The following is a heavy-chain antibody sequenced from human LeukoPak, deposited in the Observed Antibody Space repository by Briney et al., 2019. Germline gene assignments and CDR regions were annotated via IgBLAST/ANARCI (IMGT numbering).Heavy chain of an antibody. D-gene: IGHD6-19*01. CDR3: AARRRQQWQPDFDY. CDR2: IYPGDSDA. V-gene: IGHV5-51*01. Sequence: GESLKISCKGSGYRFTSYWIGWVRQMPGKGLEWMGIIYPGDSDARYSPSFQGQVTISADKSISTAYLQWSSLKASDTAMYYCAARRRQQWQPDFDYWGQGTLVTVSS. J-gene: IGHJ4*02. CDR1: GYRFTSYW.